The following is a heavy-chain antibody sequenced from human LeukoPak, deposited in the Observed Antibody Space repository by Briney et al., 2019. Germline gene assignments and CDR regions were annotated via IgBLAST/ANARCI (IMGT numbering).Heavy chain of an antibody. CDR3: ARHPVGGPYYFDS. D-gene: IGHD3-16*01. V-gene: IGHV4-59*08. Sequence: SETLSLTCTVSGGSFSGHHWNWIRQPPGKGLEWIGYIYYSGSTNYSPSLKSRVTISLDTSKNQFSLNLSSVTAADTAVYYCARHPVGGPYYFDSWGQGALVTVSS. J-gene: IGHJ4*02. CDR2: IYYSGST. CDR1: GGSFSGHH.